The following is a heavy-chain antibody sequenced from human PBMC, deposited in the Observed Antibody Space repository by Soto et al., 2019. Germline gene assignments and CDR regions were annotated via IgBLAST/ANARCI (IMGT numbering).Heavy chain of an antibody. CDR3: ARGWRFDP. CDR1: GGSFSGYQ. J-gene: IGHJ5*02. V-gene: IGHV4-34*01. CDR2: INHSGTT. D-gene: IGHD1-1*01. Sequence: ETLSLTCGVYGGSFSGYQWNWIRQSPGQGLEWIGEINHSGTTKYNPSLESRINLSVDTSKKQFSLKMFSVTAADTAIYYCARGWRFDPWGQGTQVTVSS.